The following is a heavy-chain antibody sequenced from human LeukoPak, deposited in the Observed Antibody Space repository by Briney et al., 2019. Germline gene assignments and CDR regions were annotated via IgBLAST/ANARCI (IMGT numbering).Heavy chain of an antibody. D-gene: IGHD5-18*01. Sequence: GGSLRLSCAASGFTFSTYYMNWVRQAPGKGLEWVSSIATSSSYIYYADSVKGRFTISRDNAKNSLYLQMNSLRAEDTAVYYCARDLGGYSYGSHFDYWGQGTLVTVSS. CDR2: IATSSSYI. CDR1: GFTFSTYY. J-gene: IGHJ4*02. V-gene: IGHV3-21*01. CDR3: ARDLGGYSYGSHFDY.